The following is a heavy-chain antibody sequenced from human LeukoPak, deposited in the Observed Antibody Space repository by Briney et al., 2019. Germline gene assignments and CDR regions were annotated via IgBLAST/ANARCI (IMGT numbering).Heavy chain of an antibody. V-gene: IGHV3-23*01. J-gene: IGHJ4*02. CDR2: ITDGADT. Sequence: GESLRLSCAASGFPFGSYAMTWVRQAPGKGLESVSVITDGADTYYADSVKGRFTISRDNSQNTVHLQMDNLRADDTAVYYCAKVDYWSPENYLDSWGQGTLVTVSS. CDR3: AKVDYWSPENYLDS. D-gene: IGHD1-1*01. CDR1: GFPFGSYA.